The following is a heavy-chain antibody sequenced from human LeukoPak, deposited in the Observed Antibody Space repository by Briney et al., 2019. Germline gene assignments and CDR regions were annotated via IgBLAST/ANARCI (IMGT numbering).Heavy chain of an antibody. D-gene: IGHD2-2*01. CDR3: ARDCPGRIPAAMIGDYYYGMDV. Sequence: ASVKVSCKASGYTFTSYAMNWVRQAPGQGLEWMGWINTNTGNPTYAQGFTGRFVFSLDTSVSTAYLQISSLKAEDTAVYYCARDCPGRIPAAMIGDYYYGMDVWGQGTTVTVSS. J-gene: IGHJ6*02. V-gene: IGHV7-4-1*02. CDR2: INTNTGNP. CDR1: GYTFTSYA.